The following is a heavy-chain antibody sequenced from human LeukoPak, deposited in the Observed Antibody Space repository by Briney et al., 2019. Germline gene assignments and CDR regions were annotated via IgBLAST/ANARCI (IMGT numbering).Heavy chain of an antibody. D-gene: IGHD3-22*01. J-gene: IGHJ3*02. CDR2: ISAYNGNT. Sequence: ASVKVSCKASGYTFTSYGISWVRQAPGQGLEWMGWISAYNGNTNYAQKLQGRVTMTTDTSTSTAYMELRSLRSDDTAAYYCARDAYYYDSSGYCYDSNAFDIWGQGTMVTVSS. CDR3: ARDAYYYDSSGYCYDSNAFDI. V-gene: IGHV1-18*01. CDR1: GYTFTSYG.